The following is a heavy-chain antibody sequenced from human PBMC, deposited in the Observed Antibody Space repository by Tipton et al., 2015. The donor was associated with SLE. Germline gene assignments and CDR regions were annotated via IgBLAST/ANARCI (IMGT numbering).Heavy chain of an antibody. Sequence: TLXLTCTVSGDSISSSYYYWGWIRQPPGKGLEWIGHIYYSGSTYYIPSLKSRITISVDTSKNQFSLRLSSATAADTALYYCASLGMDYYFDLWGRGTLVTVSS. CDR2: IYYSGST. CDR3: ASLGMDYYFDL. V-gene: IGHV4-39*01. D-gene: IGHD7-27*01. J-gene: IGHJ2*01. CDR1: GDSISSSYYY.